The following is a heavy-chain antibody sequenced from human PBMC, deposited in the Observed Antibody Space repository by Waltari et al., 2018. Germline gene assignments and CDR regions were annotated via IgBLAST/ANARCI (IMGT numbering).Heavy chain of an antibody. CDR3: ARRQWRPYYFDY. CDR2: INHSGST. J-gene: IGHJ4*02. Sequence: QVQLQQWGAGLLKPSETLSLTCAVYGGSFSGYYWSWLRPPPGKGLEWIGEINHSGSTNYNPSLKSRVTISVDTSKNQFSLKLSSVTAADTAVYYCARRQWRPYYFDYWGQGTLVTVSS. CDR1: GGSFSGYY. V-gene: IGHV4-34*01. D-gene: IGHD6-19*01.